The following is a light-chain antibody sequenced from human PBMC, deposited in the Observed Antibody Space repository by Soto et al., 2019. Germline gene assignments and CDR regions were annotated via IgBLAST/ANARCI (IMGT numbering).Light chain of an antibody. CDR1: QNLLCTPNNNNY. J-gene: IGKJ1*01. CDR2: WAS. V-gene: IGKV4-1*01. CDR3: HQHYYIPDT. Sequence: DIVLTQSPDSLAVSLGERATINCKSSQNLLCTPNNNNYLAWYQQKPGQPPKLLIYWASTRESGVPDRFSGSGSGTDFTLTITNLQAEDVAVYYCHQHYYIPDTFGQGTKVEL.